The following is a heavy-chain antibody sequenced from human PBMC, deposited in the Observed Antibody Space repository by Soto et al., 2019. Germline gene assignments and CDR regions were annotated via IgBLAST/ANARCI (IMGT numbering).Heavy chain of an antibody. D-gene: IGHD3-3*01. J-gene: IGHJ4*02. CDR2: IIPIFGTA. CDR3: ARGSSNTLLEWLLDFDY. CDR1: GGTFSSYA. V-gene: IGHV1-69*06. Sequence: QVQLVQSGAEVKKPGSSVKVSCKASGGTFSSYAISRVRQAPGQGLEWMGGIIPIFGTANYAQKFQGRVTITADKSTSTAYMELSSLRSEDTAVYYCARGSSNTLLEWLLDFDYWGQGTLVTVSS.